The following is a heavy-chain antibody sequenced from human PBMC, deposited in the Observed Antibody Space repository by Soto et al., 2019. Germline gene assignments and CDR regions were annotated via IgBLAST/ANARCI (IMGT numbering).Heavy chain of an antibody. CDR2: TYYRSKWYN. CDR1: GDSVSSNSAA. Sequence: SQTLSLPCAISGDSVSSNSAAWNWLRQSPSRGLEWLGRTYYRSKWYNDYAVSVKSRITINPDTSKNQFSLQLNSVTPEDTAVYYCVRSVTGTLNWFDPWGQGTLVTVSS. J-gene: IGHJ5*02. V-gene: IGHV6-1*01. CDR3: VRSVTGTLNWFDP. D-gene: IGHD1-7*01.